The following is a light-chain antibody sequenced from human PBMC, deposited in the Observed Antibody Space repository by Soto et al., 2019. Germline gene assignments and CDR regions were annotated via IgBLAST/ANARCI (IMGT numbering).Light chain of an antibody. J-gene: IGLJ1*01. Sequence: QSVLTQPPSASGSHGQSVTISCTGTSSDVGGYNYVSWYQQYPGKAPKLIIYEVYKRPSGVPDRFSGSKSGNTAALTVSGLQAEDEADYYCSSYVGTNSYVFGTGTKVTVL. CDR1: SSDVGGYNY. CDR2: EVY. V-gene: IGLV2-8*01. CDR3: SSYVGTNSYV.